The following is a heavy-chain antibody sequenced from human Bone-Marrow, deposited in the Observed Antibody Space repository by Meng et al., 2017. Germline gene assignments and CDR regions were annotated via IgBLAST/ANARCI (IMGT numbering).Heavy chain of an antibody. J-gene: IGHJ5*02. CDR3: ASICFGGDWFDP. Sequence: QVQLQQWGPGLLKPSGTLSLTCAVSGGSFSGNYWGCIRQPPGKGLEWIGEINHSGSTNYNPPLKSRVTISVDKSKNHISLQLTSVTAAATAVYFCASICFGGDWFDPWGQGTLVTVSS. CDR2: INHSGST. V-gene: IGHV4-34*01. D-gene: IGHD3-10*01. CDR1: GGSFSGNY.